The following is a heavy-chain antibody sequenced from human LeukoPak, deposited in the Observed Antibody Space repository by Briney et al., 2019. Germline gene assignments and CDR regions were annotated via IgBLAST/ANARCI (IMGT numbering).Heavy chain of an antibody. Sequence: PGGSLRLSCAASGFTFSSYEMDWVRQAPGKGLEWLSYISTSGTTIYYADSVKGRFTISRDNAKNSLYLQMNSLRAEDTAVYYCARDRAGFKADTSGYYTAAGFDFWGQGTLVTVSS. D-gene: IGHD3-3*01. V-gene: IGHV3-48*03. CDR2: ISTSGTTI. CDR1: GFTFSSYE. CDR3: ARDRAGFKADTSGYYTAAGFDF. J-gene: IGHJ4*02.